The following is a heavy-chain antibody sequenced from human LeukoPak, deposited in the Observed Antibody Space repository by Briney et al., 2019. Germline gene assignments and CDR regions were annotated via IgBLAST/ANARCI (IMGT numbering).Heavy chain of an antibody. Sequence: GRSLRLSCAASGFTFSSYAMHWVRQAPGKGLEWVAVISYDGSNKYYADSVKGRFTISRDNSKNTLYLQMNSLRAEDTAVYYCARGVEMATTDRTLNFDIWGQGTMVTVSS. J-gene: IGHJ3*02. CDR2: ISYDGSNK. V-gene: IGHV3-30-3*01. D-gene: IGHD5-24*01. CDR1: GFTFSSYA. CDR3: ARGVEMATTDRTLNFDI.